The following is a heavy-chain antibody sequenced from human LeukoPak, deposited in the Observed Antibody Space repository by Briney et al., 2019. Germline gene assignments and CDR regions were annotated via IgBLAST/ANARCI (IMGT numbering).Heavy chain of an antibody. J-gene: IGHJ4*02. V-gene: IGHV4-38-2*01. CDR3: ASTVGGSYYGVSDY. D-gene: IGHD1-26*01. CDR2: IYHSGST. Sequence: SETLSLTCAVTGYSISSGYYWGWIRQPPGKGLEWIGSIYHSGSTYYNPSLKSRVTISVDTSKNQFSLKLSPVTAADTAVYYCASTVGGSYYGVSDYWGQGTLVTVSS. CDR1: GYSISSGYY.